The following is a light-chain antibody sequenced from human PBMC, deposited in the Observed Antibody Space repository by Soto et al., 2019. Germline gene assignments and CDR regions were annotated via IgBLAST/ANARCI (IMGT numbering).Light chain of an antibody. CDR3: QQYNNWPPWT. CDR2: GAS. V-gene: IGKV3-15*01. Sequence: EIVMTQSPATLSESPGERATLSCRASQSVSSNLAWYQQKPGQAPRLLIYGASTRATGIPARFSGRGSGTEFTLTISSLQSEDFAVYYCQQYNNWPPWTFGQGTKVDIK. CDR1: QSVSSN. J-gene: IGKJ1*01.